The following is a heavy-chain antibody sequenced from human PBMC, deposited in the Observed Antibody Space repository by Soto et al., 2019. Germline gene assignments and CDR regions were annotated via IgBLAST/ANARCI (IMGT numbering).Heavy chain of an antibody. V-gene: IGHV4-30-2*01. CDR3: ARGCTSSGYYCDY. CDR2: IYHSGST. J-gene: IGHJ4*02. Sequence: LSLTGAVSXQSIISGGDSWVLIRQPPGKGLEWIGYIYHSGSTYYNPSLKSRVTISVDRSKNQFSLKLSSVTAADTAVYYCARGCTSSGYYCDYWVQGTLVTVSS. D-gene: IGHD3-22*01. CDR1: XQSIISGGDS.